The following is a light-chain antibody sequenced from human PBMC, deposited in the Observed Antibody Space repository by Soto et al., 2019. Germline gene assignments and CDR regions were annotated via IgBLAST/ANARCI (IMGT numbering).Light chain of an antibody. Sequence: EIVLTQSPGTLSLSPGERATLSCRASQSVSSTYLAWYQQKPGQAPRLLIYGASSRATGIPDRFIGSGSGTDFTLTIRRLEPEDFAVYYCQQYGSSPPITFGQGTRLEIK. V-gene: IGKV3-20*01. J-gene: IGKJ5*01. CDR2: GAS. CDR1: QSVSSTY. CDR3: QQYGSSPPIT.